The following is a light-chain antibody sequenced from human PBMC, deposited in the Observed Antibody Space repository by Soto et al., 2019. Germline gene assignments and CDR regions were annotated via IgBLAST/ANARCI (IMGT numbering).Light chain of an antibody. CDR1: QSVNSY. J-gene: IGKJ5*01. Sequence: EIVLTQSPATLSLTPGERATLSCRASQSVNSYLAWYQQKPGQAPRLLIYETSNRATGIPARFSGSGSGTDFTLTISSLEPEDFAVYFCQQRTNWPPLTFGQGTRLEIK. V-gene: IGKV3-11*01. CDR3: QQRTNWPPLT. CDR2: ETS.